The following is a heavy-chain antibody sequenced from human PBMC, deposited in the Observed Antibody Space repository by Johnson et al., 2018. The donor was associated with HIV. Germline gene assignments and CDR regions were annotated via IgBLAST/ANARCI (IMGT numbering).Heavy chain of an antibody. CDR2: ISYDGSNK. J-gene: IGHJ3*02. CDR3: ARDEERYHAFNI. Sequence: QVQLVESGGGVVQPGRSLRLSCAASGFTFSSYAMHWVRQAPGKGLEWVAVISYDGSNKYYADSVKGRFTISRDNSKNPLYLQMNSLRAEDTAVYYCARDEERYHAFNIWGQGTMVTVSS. V-gene: IGHV3-30*14. D-gene: IGHD2-2*01. CDR1: GFTFSSYA.